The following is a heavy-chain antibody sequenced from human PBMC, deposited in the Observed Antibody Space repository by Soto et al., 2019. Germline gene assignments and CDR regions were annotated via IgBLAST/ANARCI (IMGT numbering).Heavy chain of an antibody. D-gene: IGHD6-13*01. CDR2: ISGSGGST. CDR1: GFTFSSYA. V-gene: IGHV3-23*01. CDR3: AYSSTPFDY. J-gene: IGHJ4*02. Sequence: EVQLLESGGGLVQPGGSLRLSCAASGFTFSSYAMSWVRQAPGKGLEWVSAISGSGGSTYYAASVKGRFTISRDNSKNTLCLKMNSLGAEDTAVYYCAYSSTPFDYWGQGTLVTVSS.